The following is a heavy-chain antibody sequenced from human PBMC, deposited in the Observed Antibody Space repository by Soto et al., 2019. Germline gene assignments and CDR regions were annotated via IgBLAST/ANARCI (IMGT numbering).Heavy chain of an antibody. J-gene: IGHJ4*02. CDR3: ARAGRITGTTSLFAY. CDR2: INHSGST. Sequence: QVQLQQWGAGLLKPSETLSLTCAVYGGSFSGYYWSWIRQPPGKGLEWIGEINHSGSTNYNPSLKSRVTIAVDTSKNQFSLKLSSVTAAATAVYYCARAGRITGTTSLFAYWGQGTLVTVSS. CDR1: GGSFSGYY. V-gene: IGHV4-34*01. D-gene: IGHD1-7*01.